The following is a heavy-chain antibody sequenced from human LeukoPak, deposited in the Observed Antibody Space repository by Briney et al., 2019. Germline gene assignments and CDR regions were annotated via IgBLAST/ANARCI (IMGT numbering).Heavy chain of an antibody. Sequence: GGSLRLSCAASGFTFSSYSMNWVRQAPGKGLEWVSPISSSSSYIYYADSVKGRFTISRDNAKNSLYLQMNSLRAEDTAVYYCARDLYGSGSYYLGYWGQGTLVTVSS. V-gene: IGHV3-21*01. CDR2: ISSSSSYI. CDR1: GFTFSSYS. CDR3: ARDLYGSGSYYLGY. J-gene: IGHJ4*02. D-gene: IGHD3-10*01.